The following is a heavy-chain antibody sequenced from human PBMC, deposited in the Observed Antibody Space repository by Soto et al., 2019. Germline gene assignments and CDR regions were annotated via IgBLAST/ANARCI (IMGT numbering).Heavy chain of an antibody. V-gene: IGHV4-39*01. D-gene: IGHD2-15*01. J-gene: IGHJ6*02. CDR2: IYYSGST. CDR1: GGSISSSSYY. Sequence: SETLSLTCTVSGGSISSSSYYWGWIRQPPGKGLEWIGSIYYSGSTYYNPSLKSRVTISVDTSKNQFSRKLSSVTAADTAVYYCARHHQFRGYCSGGSCYSVGYYYYYGMDVWGQGTTVTVSS. CDR3: ARHHQFRGYCSGGSCYSVGYYYYYGMDV.